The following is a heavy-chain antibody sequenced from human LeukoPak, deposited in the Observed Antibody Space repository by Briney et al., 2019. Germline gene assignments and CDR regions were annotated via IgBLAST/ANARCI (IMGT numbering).Heavy chain of an antibody. CDR2: IYYSGST. V-gene: IGHV4-59*01. CDR1: GGSISSYY. D-gene: IGHD3-3*01. Sequence: SETLSLTCTVPGGSISSYYWSWIRQPPGKGLEWIGYIYYSGSTNYNPSLKSRVTISVDTSKNQFSLKLSSVTAADTAVYYCARASTYYDFWSGYYSATHFDYWGQGTLVTVSS. J-gene: IGHJ4*02. CDR3: ARASTYYDFWSGYYSATHFDY.